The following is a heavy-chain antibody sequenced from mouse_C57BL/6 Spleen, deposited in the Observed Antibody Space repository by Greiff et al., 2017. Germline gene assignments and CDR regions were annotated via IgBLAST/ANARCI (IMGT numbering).Heavy chain of an antibody. CDR1: GYTFTDYN. J-gene: IGHJ3*01. D-gene: IGHD4-1*01. CDR3: ARDGRTGTGFAY. Sequence: VQLQQSGPELVKPGASVKIPCKASGYTFTDYNMDWVKQSHGKSLEWIGDINPNNGGTIYNQKFKGKATLTVDKSSSTAYMELRSLTSEDTAVYYCARDGRTGTGFAYWGQGTLVTVSA. V-gene: IGHV1-18*01. CDR2: INPNNGGT.